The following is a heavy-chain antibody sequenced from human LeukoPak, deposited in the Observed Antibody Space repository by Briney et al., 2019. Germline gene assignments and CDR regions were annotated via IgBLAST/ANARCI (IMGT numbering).Heavy chain of an antibody. J-gene: IGHJ5*02. D-gene: IGHD3-10*01. CDR1: GYTFTSYA. V-gene: IGHV1-3*01. CDR2: INAGNGNT. CDR3: ARGGSGRSWFDP. Sequence: ASVKVSCKASGYTFTSYAMLWVRQAPGQRLEWMGWINAGNGNTKYSQKFQGRVTITRDTSASTAYMELSSLRSEDTAVYYCARGGSGRSWFDPWGQGILVTVSS.